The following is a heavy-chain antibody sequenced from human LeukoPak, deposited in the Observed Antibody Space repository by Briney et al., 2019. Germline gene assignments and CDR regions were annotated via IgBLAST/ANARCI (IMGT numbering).Heavy chain of an antibody. D-gene: IGHD3-9*01. Sequence: HPGGSLRLSCAASGFTFSNYWMSWVRQAPGKGLEWVANIKQDGSEKYYVDSVKGRFTISRDNSKNTLYLQMNSLRAEDTAVYYCAKDRILTGVDYWGQGTLVTVSS. CDR3: AKDRILTGVDY. V-gene: IGHV3-7*01. CDR2: IKQDGSEK. J-gene: IGHJ4*02. CDR1: GFTFSNYW.